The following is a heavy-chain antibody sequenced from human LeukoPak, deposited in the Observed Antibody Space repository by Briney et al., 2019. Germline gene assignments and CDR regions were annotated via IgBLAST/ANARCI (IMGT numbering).Heavy chain of an antibody. CDR1: GFIFSTYW. CDR2: IKEDGSEK. CDR3: ARVFWRSGINFDY. Sequence: GESLRLSCAASGFIFSTYWTSWVRQAPGKGLEWVANIKEDGSEKNYVDSVKGRFTISRDNAKNSLYLQMNSLRAEDTAVYYCARVFWRSGINFDYWGQGTLVTVSS. V-gene: IGHV3-7*01. J-gene: IGHJ4*02. D-gene: IGHD3-3*01.